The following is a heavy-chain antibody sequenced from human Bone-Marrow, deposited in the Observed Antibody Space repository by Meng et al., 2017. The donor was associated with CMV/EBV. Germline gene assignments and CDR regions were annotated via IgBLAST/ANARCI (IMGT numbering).Heavy chain of an antibody. D-gene: IGHD2-21*01. CDR2: IYYSGNT. CDR3: ARAGDGHYPGNP. J-gene: IGHJ5*02. Sequence: SETLSLTCTVSGGSISFYYWSWIRQPPGKRLEWIGNIYYSGNTKYNPSLKSRVTISEDTSKNQFSLKLSSVTAADTAVYYCARAGDGHYPGNPWGQGTLVTVSS. V-gene: IGHV4-59*01. CDR1: GGSISFYY.